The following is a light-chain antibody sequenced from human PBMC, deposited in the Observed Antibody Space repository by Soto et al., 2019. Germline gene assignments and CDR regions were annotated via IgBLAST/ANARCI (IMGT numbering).Light chain of an antibody. CDR1: KSISSY. CDR2: AAS. Sequence: DIQMTQSPSSLSASVGDRVTITCRASKSISSYLNWYQQKPGKAPKLLIYAASSLQSGVPSRFSGRGSGTDFTLTISSLQHEDFATYYCQQSYSTPLTFGGGTKVEIK. V-gene: IGKV1-39*01. CDR3: QQSYSTPLT. J-gene: IGKJ4*01.